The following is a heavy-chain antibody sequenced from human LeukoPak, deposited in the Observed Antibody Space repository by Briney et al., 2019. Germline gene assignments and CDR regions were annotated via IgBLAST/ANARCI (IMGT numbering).Heavy chain of an antibody. J-gene: IGHJ4*02. CDR2: IYPGDSDT. D-gene: IGHD2-15*01. Sequence: GESLKISCKSSGYSFTSYWIGWVRQMPGKGLEWMGIIYPGDSDTKYGPSFQGQVTISADKSISTAYLQWSRLKASDTAMYYCARGWLASSGGTFFDYWGQGTLVTVSS. CDR3: ARGWLASSGGTFFDY. CDR1: GYSFTSYW. V-gene: IGHV5-51*01.